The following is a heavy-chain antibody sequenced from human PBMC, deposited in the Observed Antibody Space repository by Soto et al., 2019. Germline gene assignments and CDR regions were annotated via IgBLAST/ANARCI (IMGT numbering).Heavy chain of an antibody. CDR3: ARGNIWGSYRSEENWFDP. D-gene: IGHD3-16*02. Sequence: GGSLRLSCASSGFTFSSYWMSWVRQAPGKGLEWVANIKQDGSEKYYVDSVKGRFTISRDNAKNSLYLQMNSLRAEDTAVYYCARGNIWGSYRSEENWFDPWGQGTLVTVSS. J-gene: IGHJ5*02. CDR2: IKQDGSEK. CDR1: GFTFSSYW. V-gene: IGHV3-7*01.